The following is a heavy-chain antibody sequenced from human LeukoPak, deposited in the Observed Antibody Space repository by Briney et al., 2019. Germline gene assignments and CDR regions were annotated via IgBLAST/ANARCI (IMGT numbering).Heavy chain of an antibody. CDR1: GGSLTTGASLANPHW. J-gene: IGHJ4*02. V-gene: IGHV4-4*02. Sequence: SETLSLTCAVSGGSLTTGASLANPHWFSWVRQPPGKGQEWIGEIYRPATTNYNPSLNSRVTISLDTSKNQFSLKLSSVTAADTAVYYCARHQMGANTFDFWGQGTQVTVSS. CDR3: ARHQMGANTFDF. D-gene: IGHD1-26*01. CDR2: IYRPATT.